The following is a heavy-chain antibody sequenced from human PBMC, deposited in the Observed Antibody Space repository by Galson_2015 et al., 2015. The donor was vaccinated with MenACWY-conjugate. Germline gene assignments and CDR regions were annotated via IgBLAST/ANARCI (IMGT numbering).Heavy chain of an antibody. Sequence: SLRLSCAASGFTFSSYEMNWVRQAPGKGLEWVSHISSSGSTIYYADSVKGRFTISRDNAKNSLYLQMSSLGAEVTAVYYCARDRLGAYYYGSGRGPDYWGQGTLVTVSS. J-gene: IGHJ4*02. CDR2: ISSSGSTI. D-gene: IGHD3-10*01. CDR1: GFTFSSYE. CDR3: ARDRLGAYYYGSGRGPDY. V-gene: IGHV3-48*03.